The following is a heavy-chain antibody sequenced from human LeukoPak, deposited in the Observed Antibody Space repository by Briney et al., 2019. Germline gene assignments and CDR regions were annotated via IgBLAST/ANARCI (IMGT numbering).Heavy chain of an antibody. D-gene: IGHD6-19*01. CDR1: GFTVQSNS. Sequence: GGSLRLSCAASGFTVQSNSITWVRQLPGQALECVSVTYGGGTTYYADSVEGRFTISRDNSKNTLYLHMNSLRAEDTAVYYCARGTRYSSGWYYFDYWGQGALVTVSS. CDR2: TYGGGTT. CDR3: ARGTRYSSGWYYFDY. J-gene: IGHJ4*02. V-gene: IGHV3-53*01.